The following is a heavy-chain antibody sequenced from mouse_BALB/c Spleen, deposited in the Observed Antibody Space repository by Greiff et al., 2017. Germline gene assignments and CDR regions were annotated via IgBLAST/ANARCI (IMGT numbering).Heavy chain of an antibody. J-gene: IGHJ2*01. CDR3: TTTVVAPFDY. CDR2: IRLKSNNYAT. V-gene: IGHV6-6*02. D-gene: IGHD1-1*01. CDR1: GFTFSNYW. Sequence: DVQLVESGGGLVQPGGSMKLSCVASGFTFSNYWMNWVRQSPEKGLEWVAEIRLKSNNYATHYAESVKGRFTISRDDSKSSVYLQMNNLRAEDTGIYYCTTTVVAPFDYWGQGTTLTVSS.